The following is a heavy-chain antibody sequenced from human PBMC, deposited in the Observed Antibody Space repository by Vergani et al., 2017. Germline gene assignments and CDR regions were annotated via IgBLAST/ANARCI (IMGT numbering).Heavy chain of an antibody. J-gene: IGHJ4*02. CDR2: ISDSGGST. D-gene: IGHD2-2*01. CDR3: AKDSDIVVDY. V-gene: IGHV3-23*01. Sequence: EVQLLESGGGLVQPGGSLRLSCAASGFTFSSYAMSWVRQAPGKGLEWVSAISDSGGSTYYADSVKGRITISRDNSKNTLYQQMNSLRAEDTAVYYCAKDSDIVVDYWGQGTLVTVSS. CDR1: GFTFSSYA.